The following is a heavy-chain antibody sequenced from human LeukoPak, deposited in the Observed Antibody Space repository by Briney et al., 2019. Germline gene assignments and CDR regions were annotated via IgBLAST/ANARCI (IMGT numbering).Heavy chain of an antibody. J-gene: IGHJ5*02. CDR3: ARGLHSSWYNWFDP. CDR1: GGSFSGYY. D-gene: IGHD6-13*01. CDR2: INHSGST. Sequence: ETLSLTCAVYGGSFSGYYWSWIRQPPGKGLEWIGEINHSGSTNYNPSLKSRVTISVDTSKNQFSLKLSSVTAADTAVYYCARGLHSSWYNWFDPWGQGTLVTVSS. V-gene: IGHV4-34*01.